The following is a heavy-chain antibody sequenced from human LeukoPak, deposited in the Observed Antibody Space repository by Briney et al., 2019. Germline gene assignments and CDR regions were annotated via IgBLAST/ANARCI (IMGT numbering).Heavy chain of an antibody. Sequence: SETLSLTCTVSGGSISSGDYFWSWIRQPPRKGLEWIGYIYYSGSTYYNPSLKSRVTMSVDTSKNQFSLKLSSVSAADTAVYYCASRFLEWYFDLWGRGTLVTVSS. CDR3: ASRFLEWYFDL. D-gene: IGHD3-3*01. CDR2: IYYSGST. J-gene: IGHJ2*01. V-gene: IGHV4-30-4*08. CDR1: GGSISSGDYF.